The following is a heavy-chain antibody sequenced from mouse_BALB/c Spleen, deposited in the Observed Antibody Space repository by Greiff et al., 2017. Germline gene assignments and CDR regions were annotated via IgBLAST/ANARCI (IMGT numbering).Heavy chain of an antibody. J-gene: IGHJ2*01. D-gene: IGHD2-2*01. CDR2: IWAGGST. CDR1: GFSLTSYG. V-gene: IGHV2-9*02. Sequence: QVQLKQSGPGLVAPSQSLSITCTVSGFSLTSYGVHWVRQPPGKGLEWLGVIWAGGSTNYNSALMSRLSISKDNSKSQVFLKMNSLQTDDTAMYYCARDDGNDADYWGQGTTLTVSS. CDR3: ARDDGNDADY.